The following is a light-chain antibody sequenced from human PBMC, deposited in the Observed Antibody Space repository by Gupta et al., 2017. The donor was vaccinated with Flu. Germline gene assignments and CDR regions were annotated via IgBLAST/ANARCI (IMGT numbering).Light chain of an antibody. Sequence: TVTISCSGSSSNIGNNYVSWYQQFPGTAPKLLIYENDRRPSGFPDRFSGSKSSTSATLDITGLQTGDEADYYCGTWDSSLSTVVFGGGTKLTVL. CDR2: END. V-gene: IGLV1-51*02. J-gene: IGLJ3*02. CDR3: GTWDSSLSTVV. CDR1: SSNIGNNY.